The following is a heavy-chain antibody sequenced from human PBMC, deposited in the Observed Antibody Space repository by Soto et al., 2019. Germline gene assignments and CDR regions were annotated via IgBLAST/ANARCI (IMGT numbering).Heavy chain of an antibody. D-gene: IGHD3-10*01. Sequence: PSETLSLTCTVSGSSISSYYWSWIRQPPGKGLEWIGYIYYSGSTNYNPSLKSRVTTSVDTSKNQFSLKLSSVTAADTAVYYCARGRVTMVRGVLDYWGQGTLVTVSS. J-gene: IGHJ4*02. CDR3: ARGRVTMVRGVLDY. CDR2: IYYSGST. V-gene: IGHV4-59*01. CDR1: GSSISSYY.